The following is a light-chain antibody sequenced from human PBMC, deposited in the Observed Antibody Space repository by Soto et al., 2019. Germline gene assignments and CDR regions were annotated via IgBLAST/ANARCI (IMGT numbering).Light chain of an antibody. CDR1: QSVSSSY. CDR2: GAS. J-gene: IGKJ2*01. V-gene: IGKV3-20*01. Sequence: EIVLTQSPGTLSLSPGERATLSCRASQSVSSSYLGWYQQKPGQAPRLLIYGASSRATVIPDRFSGSGSGTDFTLTISRLDPEDFAVYYCQQYGSSSLYTFGQGTKLEIK. CDR3: QQYGSSSLYT.